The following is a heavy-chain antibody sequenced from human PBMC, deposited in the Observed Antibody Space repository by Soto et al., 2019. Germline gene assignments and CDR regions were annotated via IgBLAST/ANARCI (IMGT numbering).Heavy chain of an antibody. CDR3: ARHSPPVDY. J-gene: IGHJ4*02. V-gene: IGHV1-18*01. Sequence: QVQLVQSGAEVKKPGASVKVSCKASGYTFNSYGISWVRQAPGQGLEWMGWISAYNGNKKYAQKLQGRVTMTTDTATSKAYIELRSLRSDYTSVYYCARHSPPVDYWGQGTLVTVSS. CDR1: GYTFNSYG. CDR2: ISAYNGNK.